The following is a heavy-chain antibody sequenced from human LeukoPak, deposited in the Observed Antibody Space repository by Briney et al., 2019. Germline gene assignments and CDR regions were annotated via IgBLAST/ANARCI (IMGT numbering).Heavy chain of an antibody. V-gene: IGHV3-23*01. CDR3: AKLKQWQPQRYFFEY. Sequence: GGSLRLSCAASGFTFSTYWMHWVRGAPGKGLVWLSTFSGTSSTSYADAVKGRVTISRDNSKNTLYLQMNSLRAEDTAVYYCAKLKQWQPQRYFFEYWGQGALVTVAS. D-gene: IGHD6-19*01. CDR2: FSGTSST. J-gene: IGHJ4*02. CDR1: GFTFSTYW.